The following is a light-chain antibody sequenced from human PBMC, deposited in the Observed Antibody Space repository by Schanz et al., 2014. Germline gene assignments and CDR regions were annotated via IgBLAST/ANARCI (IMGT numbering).Light chain of an antibody. Sequence: QSALTQPPSVSGSPGQSVTTSCTGTSSDIGSYNRVSWYQQPPGAAPKLIIYEVTYRPSGVPDRFSGSKSGSTASLTISGLQAEDEADYYCTSYTSSRTWVFGGGTKLTV. CDR1: SSDIGSYNR. V-gene: IGLV2-18*02. CDR2: EVT. J-gene: IGLJ3*02. CDR3: TSYTSSRTWV.